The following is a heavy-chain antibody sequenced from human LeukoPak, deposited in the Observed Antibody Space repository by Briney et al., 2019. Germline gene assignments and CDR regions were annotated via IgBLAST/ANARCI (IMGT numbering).Heavy chain of an antibody. CDR1: GYTFTSYY. CDR3: ASDDSSGTIDAFDI. Sequence: VASVKVSCKASGYTFTSYYMHWVRQAPGQGLEWMGGIIPIFGTANYAQKFQGRVTITADESTSTAYMELSSLRSEDTAVYYCASDDSSGTIDAFDIWGQGTMVTVSS. D-gene: IGHD3-22*01. CDR2: IIPIFGTA. J-gene: IGHJ3*02. V-gene: IGHV1-69*13.